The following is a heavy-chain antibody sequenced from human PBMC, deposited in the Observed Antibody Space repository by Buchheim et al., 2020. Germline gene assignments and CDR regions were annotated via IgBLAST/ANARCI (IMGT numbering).Heavy chain of an antibody. J-gene: IGHJ5*02. CDR1: GGSFSGYY. CDR3: ARGRRYCSSTSCPNWFDP. CDR2: INHSGST. Sequence: QVQLQQWGAGLLKPSETLSLTCAVYGGSFSGYYWSWIRQPPGKGLEWIGEINHSGSTNYNPSLKSRVTISVDTSKNQFSLKLSSVTAADTAVYYCARGRRYCSSTSCPNWFDPWGQGTL. V-gene: IGHV4-34*01. D-gene: IGHD2-2*01.